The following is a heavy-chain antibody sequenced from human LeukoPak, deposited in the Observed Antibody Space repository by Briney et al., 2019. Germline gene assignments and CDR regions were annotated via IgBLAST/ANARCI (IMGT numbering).Heavy chain of an antibody. CDR3: ARDVFSLGSGRYVGGAFDI. J-gene: IGHJ3*02. Sequence: ETLSLTCTVSGGSISSYYWSWIRQPPGKGLEWVSSISSSSTYIYYADSVKGRFTISRDNAKNSLFLQMSSLRAEDTAVYYCARDVFSLGSGRYVGGAFDIWGQGTMVTVSS. CDR2: ISSSSTYI. V-gene: IGHV3-21*01. D-gene: IGHD1-26*01. CDR1: GGSISSYY.